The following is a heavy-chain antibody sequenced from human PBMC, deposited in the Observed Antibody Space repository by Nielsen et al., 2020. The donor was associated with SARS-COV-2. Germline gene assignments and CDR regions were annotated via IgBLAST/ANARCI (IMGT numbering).Heavy chain of an antibody. J-gene: IGHJ4*02. CDR2: ISGSGDNT. CDR3: ASGYCSGGSCYSRLLDY. Sequence: GESLKISCAASGFTFSSYAMSWVRQAPGKGLEWVSAISGSGDNTNHADSVKGRFTISRDNSKNTLYLQMNSLRAEDTAVYYCASGYCSGGSCYSRLLDYWGQGTLVTVSS. D-gene: IGHD2-15*01. CDR1: GFTFSSYA. V-gene: IGHV3-23*01.